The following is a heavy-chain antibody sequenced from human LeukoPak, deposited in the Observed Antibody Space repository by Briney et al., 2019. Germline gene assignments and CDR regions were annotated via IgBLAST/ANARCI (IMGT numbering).Heavy chain of an antibody. J-gene: IGHJ5*02. CDR2: IYYSGST. V-gene: IGHV4-31*03. D-gene: IGHD2-15*01. Sequence: PSETLSLTCTVSGGSISSGGYYWSWIRQHPGKGLEWIGYIYYSGSTYYNPSLKSRVTISVDTSKSQFSLKLSSVTAADTAVYYCAREKGYCSGGSCYGSWFDPGAREPWSPSPQ. CDR3: AREKGYCSGGSCYGSWFDP. CDR1: GGSISSGGYY.